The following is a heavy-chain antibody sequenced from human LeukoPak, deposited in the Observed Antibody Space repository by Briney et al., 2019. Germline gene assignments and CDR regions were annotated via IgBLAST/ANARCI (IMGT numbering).Heavy chain of an antibody. D-gene: IGHD2/OR15-2a*01. J-gene: IGHJ2*01. CDR3: ARLTTNDWYFDL. CDR2: TYHSGST. Sequence: SETLSLTCAVSGGSISSGGYSWSWIRQPPGKGLEWIGYTYHSGSTYYNPSLKSRVTISVDRSKNQFSLNLSSVTAADTAVYYCARLTTNDWYFDLWGRGTLVTVSS. V-gene: IGHV4-30-2*01. CDR1: GGSISSGGYS.